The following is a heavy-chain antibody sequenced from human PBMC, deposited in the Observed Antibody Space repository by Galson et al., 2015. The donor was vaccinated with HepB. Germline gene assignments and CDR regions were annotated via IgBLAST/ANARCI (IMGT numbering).Heavy chain of an antibody. D-gene: IGHD2-15*01. Sequence: SVKVSCKVSGCTFSTYSVTWVRQAPGQGLEWMGWISAYNRQTNYAQKFQGRVSMTTDTSTSTVYMELKRLRSDDTAIYYCAGGALVVGVAATLNNWCDPWGQGSLVTDTS. CDR1: GCTFSTYS. J-gene: IGHJ5*02. V-gene: IGHV1-18*01. CDR3: AGGALVVGVAATLNNWCDP. CDR2: ISAYNRQT.